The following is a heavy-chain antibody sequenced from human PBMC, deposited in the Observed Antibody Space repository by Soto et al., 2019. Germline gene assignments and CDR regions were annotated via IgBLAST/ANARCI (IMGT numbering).Heavy chain of an antibody. Sequence: SLRLSCAASGFTFSSYSMNWVRQAPGKGLEWVSSISSSSSYIYYADSVKGRFTISRDNAKNSLYLQMNSLRAEDTAVYYCARVGTSGYDLPLDYWGQGTLVTVSS. CDR1: GFTFSSYS. CDR3: ARVGTSGYDLPLDY. J-gene: IGHJ4*02. V-gene: IGHV3-21*01. D-gene: IGHD5-12*01. CDR2: ISSSSSYI.